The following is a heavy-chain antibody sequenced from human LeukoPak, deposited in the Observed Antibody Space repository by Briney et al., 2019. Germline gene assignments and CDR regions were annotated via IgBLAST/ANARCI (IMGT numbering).Heavy chain of an antibody. D-gene: IGHD7-27*01. Sequence: QPGGSLRLPCAASGFTFSSYTMSWVRQAPGKGLEWVSTITTSDGNTYYADSVEGRFTVSRDNSKNTLYLQMNSLRAEDTAVYYCAKDGGLWVSAHWGDSWGRGTLVTVSS. J-gene: IGHJ4*02. CDR1: GFTFSSYT. CDR2: ITTSDGNT. CDR3: AKDGGLWVSAHWGDS. V-gene: IGHV3-23*01.